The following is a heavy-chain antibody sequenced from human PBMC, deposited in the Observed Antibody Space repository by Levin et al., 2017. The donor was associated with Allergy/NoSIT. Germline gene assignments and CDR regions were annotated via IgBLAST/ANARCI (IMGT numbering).Heavy chain of an antibody. V-gene: IGHV3-23*01. D-gene: IGHD4-11*01. J-gene: IGHJ6*03. CDR1: GFTVSSSA. CDR2: ISGSAGLT. CDR3: TKDYPTVTRHHSAHMDV. Sequence: ASVKVSCAASGFTVSSSAMTWVRQAPGKGLEWVSSISGSAGLTYYADSAKGRFTIPRDSAKNTLYLQMNSLRAEDTAVYYCTKDYPTVTRHHSAHMDVWGKGTTVTVAS.